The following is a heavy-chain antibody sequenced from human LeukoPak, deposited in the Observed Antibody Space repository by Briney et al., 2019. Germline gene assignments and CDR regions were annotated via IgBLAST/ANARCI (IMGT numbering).Heavy chain of an antibody. CDR2: ISYDGSNK. Sequence: PGGSLRLSCAASGFTFSSYAMHWVRQAPGKGLEWVAVISYDGSNKYYADPVKGRLTISRDNSKNTLYLQMNSLSAEDTAVYYCTRIRSSSGWYEPFDYWGQGTLVTVSS. CDR1: GFTFSSYA. V-gene: IGHV3-30-3*01. D-gene: IGHD6-19*01. J-gene: IGHJ4*02. CDR3: TRIRSSSGWYEPFDY.